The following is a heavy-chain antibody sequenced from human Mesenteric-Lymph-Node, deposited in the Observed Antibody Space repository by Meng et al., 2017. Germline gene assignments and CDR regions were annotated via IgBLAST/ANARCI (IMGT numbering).Heavy chain of an antibody. J-gene: IGHJ4*02. V-gene: IGHV7-4-1*02. Sequence: QVQRVQSGSALKKPGASVKVSCKASGYTFTSYAMNWVRQAPGQGLEWMGWINTNTGNPTYAQGFTGRFVFSLDTSVSTAYLQISSLKAEDTAVYYCASIAALSGYPLFDYWGQGTLVTVSS. CDR2: INTNTGNP. CDR3: ASIAALSGYPLFDY. CDR1: GYTFTSYA. D-gene: IGHD3-3*01.